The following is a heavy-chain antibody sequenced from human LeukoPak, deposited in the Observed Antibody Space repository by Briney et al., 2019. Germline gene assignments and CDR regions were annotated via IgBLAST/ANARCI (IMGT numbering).Heavy chain of an antibody. CDR3: AREMAITPEFDY. D-gene: IGHD5-24*01. CDR2: IKQDGSEK. Sequence: GGSLRLSCAASGFTFDDYGMSWVRQAPGKGLEWVANIKQDGSEKYYVDSVKGRFTISRDNAKNSLYLQMNSLRAEDTAVYYCAREMAITPEFDYWGQGTPVTVSS. V-gene: IGHV3-7*01. CDR1: GFTFDDYG. J-gene: IGHJ4*02.